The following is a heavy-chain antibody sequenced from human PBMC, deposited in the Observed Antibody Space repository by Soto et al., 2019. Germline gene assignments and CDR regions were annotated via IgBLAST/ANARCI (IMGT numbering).Heavy chain of an antibody. Sequence: EVQLVESGGALVKPGESLRLSCAASGFTFSISNMAWVRQAPGKGLEWVSAISGSSNYIYYVDSVKGRFTISRDNATNSLFLQMNSLRAEDTAVYYCAREGDSTGYYSGIYFEYWGQGSLVTVSS. CDR3: AREGDSTGYYSGIYFEY. V-gene: IGHV3-21*01. CDR2: ISGSSNYI. CDR1: GFTFSISN. J-gene: IGHJ4*02. D-gene: IGHD6-19*01.